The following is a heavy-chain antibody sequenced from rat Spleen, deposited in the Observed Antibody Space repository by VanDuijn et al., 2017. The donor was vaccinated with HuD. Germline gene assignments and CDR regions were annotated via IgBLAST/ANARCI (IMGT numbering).Heavy chain of an antibody. V-gene: IGHV5-7*01. D-gene: IGHD1-9*01. CDR1: GFTFSDYN. Sequence: EVQLVESDGGLVQPGRSLKLSCAASGFTFSDYNMAWVRQAPKKGLEWVATISPTGSSTYYRDSVKGRFTISRDNAKSTLSLQMDSLRSEDTATYYCARRHYGYTDYFDYWGQGVMVTVSS. CDR3: ARRHYGYTDYFDY. CDR2: ISPTGSST. J-gene: IGHJ2*01.